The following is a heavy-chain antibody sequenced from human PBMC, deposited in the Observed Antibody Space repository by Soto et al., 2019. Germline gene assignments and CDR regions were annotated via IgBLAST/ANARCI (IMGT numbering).Heavy chain of an antibody. Sequence: QVQLVESGGGVVQPGRSLRLSCAASGFTFSSYGMHWVRQAPGKGLEWVAVISYDGSNKYYADSVKGRFTISRDNSKNTLYLQTNSLRAEDTAVYYCAQSWGYNAALDYWGQGTLVTVSS. V-gene: IGHV3-30*03. CDR1: GFTFSSYG. J-gene: IGHJ4*02. CDR3: AQSWGYNAALDY. CDR2: ISYDGSNK. D-gene: IGHD3-10*01.